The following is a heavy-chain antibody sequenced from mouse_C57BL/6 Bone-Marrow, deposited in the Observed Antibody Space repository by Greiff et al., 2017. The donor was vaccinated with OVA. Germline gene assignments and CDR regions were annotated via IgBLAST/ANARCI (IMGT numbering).Heavy chain of an antibody. J-gene: IGHJ3*01. Sequence: QVQLQRPGAELVKPGASVKMSCKASGYTFTSYWITWVKQRPGQGLEWIGDIYPGSGSTNYNEKFKSKATLTVDTSSSTAYMQLSSLTSEDSAVYYCARSGDYYGSSYPYWGQGTLVTVSA. CDR3: ARSGDYYGSSYPY. D-gene: IGHD1-1*01. V-gene: IGHV1-55*01. CDR2: IYPGSGST. CDR1: GYTFTSYW.